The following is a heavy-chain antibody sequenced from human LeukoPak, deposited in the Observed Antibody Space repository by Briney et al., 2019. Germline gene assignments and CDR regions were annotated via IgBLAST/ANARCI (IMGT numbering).Heavy chain of an antibody. CDR2: INWNGGST. CDR3: AREFGPLTGKIGTYYYYMDV. D-gene: IGHD1-20*01. Sequence: GGSLRLSCAASGFTFDDYGMSWVRQAPGKGLEWVSGINWNGGSTGYADSVKGRFTISRDNAKNSLYLQMNSLRAEDTALYYCAREFGPLTGKIGTYYYYMDVWGKGTTVTVSS. V-gene: IGHV3-20*04. J-gene: IGHJ6*03. CDR1: GFTFDDYG.